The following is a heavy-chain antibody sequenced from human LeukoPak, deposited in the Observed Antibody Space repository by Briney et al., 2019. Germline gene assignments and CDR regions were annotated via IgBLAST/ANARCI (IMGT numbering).Heavy chain of an antibody. CDR3: ARYDSSGYYLYYFDY. J-gene: IGHJ4*02. D-gene: IGHD3-22*01. CDR2: IYYSGST. Sequence: PSETLSLTCTVSGGPISSSSYYWGWIRQPPGKGLEWIGSIYYSGSTYYNPSLKSRVTISVDTSKNQFSLKLSSVTAADTAVYYCARYDSSGYYLYYFDYWGQGTLVTVSS. CDR1: GGPISSSSYY. V-gene: IGHV4-39*01.